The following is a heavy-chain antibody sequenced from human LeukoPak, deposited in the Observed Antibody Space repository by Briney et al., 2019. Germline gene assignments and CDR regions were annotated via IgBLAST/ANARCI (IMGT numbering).Heavy chain of an antibody. CDR1: GFTYSHNG. CDR2: IQYDGNTI. CDR3: ARASGSYWWFDS. Sequence: GGSLRLSCVASGFTYSHNGMHWVRQAPGKGLEWVAFIQYDGNTIFYADSVKGRFTISRDNSKNTLYLQMNSLRTDDTAVYYCARASGSYWWFDSWGQGTLVTVSS. D-gene: IGHD1-26*01. V-gene: IGHV3-30*02. J-gene: IGHJ5*01.